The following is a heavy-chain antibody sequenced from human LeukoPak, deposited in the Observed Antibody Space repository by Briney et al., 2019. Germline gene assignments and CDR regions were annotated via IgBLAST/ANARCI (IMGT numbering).Heavy chain of an antibody. Sequence: ASVKVSCKASGYTFTSYGISWVRQAPGQGLEWMGWISAYNGNTNYAQKLQGRVTMTTDTSTSTAYTELRSLRSDDTAVYYCARDSGPDRRFDYWGQGTLVTVSS. D-gene: IGHD1-14*01. CDR1: GYTFTSYG. V-gene: IGHV1-18*01. J-gene: IGHJ4*02. CDR2: ISAYNGNT. CDR3: ARDSGPDRRFDY.